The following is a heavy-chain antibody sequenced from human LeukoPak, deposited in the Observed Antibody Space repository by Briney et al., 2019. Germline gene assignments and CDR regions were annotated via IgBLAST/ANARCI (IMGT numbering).Heavy chain of an antibody. CDR2: IYHSGSA. D-gene: IGHD3-3*01. CDR3: ARSSGYYDFWSGLDAFDI. V-gene: IGHV4-4*02. CDR1: GGSISSSNW. J-gene: IGHJ3*02. Sequence: SGTLSLTCAVSGGSISSSNWWSWVRQPPGKGLEWIGEIYHSGSANYIPSLKSRVTISVDTSKNQFSLKLSSVTAADTAVYYCARSSGYYDFWSGLDAFDIWGQGTMVTVSS.